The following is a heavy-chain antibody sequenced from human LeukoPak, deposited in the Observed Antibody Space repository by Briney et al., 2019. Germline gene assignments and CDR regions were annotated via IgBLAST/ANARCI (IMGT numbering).Heavy chain of an antibody. CDR1: GFTFSSYG. D-gene: IGHD6-13*01. V-gene: IGHV3-30*02. CDR3: AKDIGPIALDAFDI. Sequence: GGSLRLSCAASGFTFSSYGMHWVRQAPGKGLEWVAFIRYDGDNKYYADSVKGRFTISRDNSKTTLSLQMNSLRAEDTAVFYCAKDIGPIALDAFDIWGQGTMVTVSS. CDR2: IRYDGDNK. J-gene: IGHJ3*02.